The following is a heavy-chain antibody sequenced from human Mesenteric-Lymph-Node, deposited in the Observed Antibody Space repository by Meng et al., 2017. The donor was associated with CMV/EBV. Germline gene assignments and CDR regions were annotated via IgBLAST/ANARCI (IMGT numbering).Heavy chain of an antibody. Sequence: LSLTCAASGFTFRSYVMTWVRQAPGKGLEWVSATTGSGGITSYADSVKGRFTMSRDNSKSTVYLQMSSLRAEDTAVYYCARIGSSDFWSDYYDFYNYGMDVWGQGTTVTVSS. CDR3: ARIGSSDFWSDYYDFYNYGMDV. CDR2: TTGSGGIT. J-gene: IGHJ6*02. CDR1: GFTFRSYV. D-gene: IGHD3-3*01. V-gene: IGHV3-23*01.